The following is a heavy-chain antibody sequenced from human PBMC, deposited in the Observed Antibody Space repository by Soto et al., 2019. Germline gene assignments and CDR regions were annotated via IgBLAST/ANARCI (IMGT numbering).Heavy chain of an antibody. Sequence: ASLKVYCKXSGYTFTSYDINWVRQATGQGLEWMGWMNPNSGNTGYAQKFQGRVTMTRNTSISTAYMELSSLRSEDTAVYYCASSVDTAIGDYYYGMDVWGQGTTVTVSS. CDR3: ASSVDTAIGDYYYGMDV. CDR2: MNPNSGNT. D-gene: IGHD5-18*01. V-gene: IGHV1-8*01. J-gene: IGHJ6*02. CDR1: GYTFTSYD.